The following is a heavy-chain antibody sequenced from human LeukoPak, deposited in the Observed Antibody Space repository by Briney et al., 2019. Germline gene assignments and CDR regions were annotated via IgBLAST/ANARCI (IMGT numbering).Heavy chain of an antibody. Sequence: PGGSLRLSCAGSGFSFSDYYMTWIRQAPGKGLEWVSYIGSSGSIIYYADSVKGRLTISRDNAKNSLYLQVNSLRAEDTAVYYCARDWGQLETDYWGQGTLVTVSS. CDR2: IGSSGSII. D-gene: IGHD1-1*01. CDR1: GFSFSDYY. CDR3: ARDWGQLETDY. V-gene: IGHV3-11*04. J-gene: IGHJ4*02.